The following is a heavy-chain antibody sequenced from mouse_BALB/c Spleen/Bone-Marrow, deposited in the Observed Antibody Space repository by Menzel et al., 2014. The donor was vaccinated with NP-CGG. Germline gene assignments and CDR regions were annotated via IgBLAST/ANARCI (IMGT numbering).Heavy chain of an antibody. CDR3: VRRVQLDY. V-gene: IGHV5-9*02. J-gene: IGHJ2*01. CDR1: GFAFSSYD. CDR2: ISSGGSYT. Sequence: EVHLVESGGGLVKPGGSLKPSCAASGFAFSSYDMSWVRQTPEKRLEWVATISSGGSYTYYPDSVKGRFTISRDNARNTLYLQMSSLRSEDTALYYCVRRVQLDYWGQGTTLTVSS.